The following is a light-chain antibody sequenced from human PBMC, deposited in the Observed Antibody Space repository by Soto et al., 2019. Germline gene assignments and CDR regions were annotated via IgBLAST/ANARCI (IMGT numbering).Light chain of an antibody. CDR2: GVN. J-gene: IGLJ3*02. Sequence: QSALTQPASVSGSPGQSVTISCTGTSSDVGGYNYVSWYQQHPGKAPKLVLSGVNYRPSGVSARFSGSKFQNTASLTISGLQAEDEADYYCSSLRNGSVVLFGGGTKLTVL. CDR3: SSLRNGSVVL. V-gene: IGLV2-14*01. CDR1: SSDVGGYNY.